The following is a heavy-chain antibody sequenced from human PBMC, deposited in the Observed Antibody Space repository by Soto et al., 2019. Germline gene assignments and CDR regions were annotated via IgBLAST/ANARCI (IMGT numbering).Heavy chain of an antibody. J-gene: IGHJ4*02. CDR1: GFSFSNVW. CDR3: CADSITYSG. Sequence: PGGSLRLSCAASGFSFSNVWMNWVRQAPGKGLEWVGRIKAKPDGTTTDYATPVKGRFTISRDDSKNTLYLQMNNLRTEDTAVYYCCADSITYSGWGPGTLVTVPQ. CDR2: IKAKPDGTTT. V-gene: IGHV3-15*07. D-gene: IGHD2-15*01.